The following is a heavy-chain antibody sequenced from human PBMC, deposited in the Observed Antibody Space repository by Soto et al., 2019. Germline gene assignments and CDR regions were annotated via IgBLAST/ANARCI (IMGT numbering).Heavy chain of an antibody. CDR3: AGDRDVVVPNFWFDP. Sequence: ASVKVSCKASGYTFTSYGISWVRQAPGQGLEWMGWISAYNGNTNYAQKLQGRVTITTDTSTSAAYMELRSLRSDDTAVYYCAGDRDVVVPNFWFDPWGQGTLVTVSS. V-gene: IGHV1-18*01. D-gene: IGHD2-2*01. J-gene: IGHJ5*02. CDR1: GYTFTSYG. CDR2: ISAYNGNT.